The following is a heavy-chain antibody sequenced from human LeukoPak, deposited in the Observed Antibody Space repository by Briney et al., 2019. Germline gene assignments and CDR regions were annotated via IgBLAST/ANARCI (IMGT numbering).Heavy chain of an antibody. CDR2: ISYDGSNK. V-gene: IGHV3-30*03. CDR1: GFTFSSYV. CDR3: ARAFYDFLTGYPAYFDY. D-gene: IGHD3-9*01. Sequence: SGGSLRLSCAASGFTFSSYVMHWVRQAPGKGLEWVAFISYDGSNKYYADSVKGRCTISRDNSKNAVYLQMNSLRAEDTAVYYCARAFYDFLTGYPAYFDYWGQGTLVTVSS. J-gene: IGHJ4*02.